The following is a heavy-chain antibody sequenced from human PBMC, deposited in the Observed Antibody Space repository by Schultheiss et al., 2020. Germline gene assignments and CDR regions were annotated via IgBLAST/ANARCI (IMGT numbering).Heavy chain of an antibody. CDR3: ARETYSSGIDY. CDR2: IYYSGST. V-gene: IGHV4-39*02. J-gene: IGHJ4*02. Sequence: SETLSLTCTVSGGSISSSSYYWGWIRQPPGKGLEWIGSIYYSGSTYYNPSLKSRVTISVDTSKNQFSLKLSSVTAADTAVYYCARETYSSGIDYWGQGTLVTVSS. CDR1: GGSISSSSYY. D-gene: IGHD6-19*01.